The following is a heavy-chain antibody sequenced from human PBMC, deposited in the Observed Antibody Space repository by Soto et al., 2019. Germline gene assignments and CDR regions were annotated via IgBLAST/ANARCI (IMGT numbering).Heavy chain of an antibody. J-gene: IGHJ1*01. CDR2: ISSSSSTI. CDR1: GFTFSSYS. V-gene: IGHV3-48*01. Sequence: EVQLVESGGGLVQPGGSLRLSCAASGFTFSSYSMNWVRQAPGKGLEWVSYISSSSSTIYYADSVKGRFTISRYNAKNSLYLQMNSLRSEDTAVYYCARDRPRYCSSTSCLSEYFQHWGQGTLVTVSS. CDR3: ARDRPRYCSSTSCLSEYFQH. D-gene: IGHD2-2*01.